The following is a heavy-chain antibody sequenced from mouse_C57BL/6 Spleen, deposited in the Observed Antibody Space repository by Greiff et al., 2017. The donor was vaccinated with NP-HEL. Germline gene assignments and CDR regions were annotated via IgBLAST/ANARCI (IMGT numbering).Heavy chain of an antibody. Sequence: EVMLVESGGGLVQPGGSLKLSCAASGFTFSDYYMYWVRQTPEKRLEWVAYISNGGGSTYYPDTVKGRFTISRDNAKNTLYLQMSRLKSEDTSMYYCARYYDYGFWYFDVWGTGTTVTVSS. CDR2: ISNGGGST. CDR1: GFTFSDYY. J-gene: IGHJ1*03. V-gene: IGHV5-12*01. CDR3: ARYYDYGFWYFDV. D-gene: IGHD2-4*01.